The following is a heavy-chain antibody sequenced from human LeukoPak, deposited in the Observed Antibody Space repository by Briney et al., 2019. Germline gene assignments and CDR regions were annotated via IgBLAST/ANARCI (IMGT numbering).Heavy chain of an antibody. V-gene: IGHV1-46*03. CDR3: ACVVRGAFDI. Sequence: GASVKVSCKASVFTFTSYYMHWVRQAPGQGLEWMGIINPSGGSTSYPQKFQGRVAMTRDTSTSTVYMELSSLRSEDTAVYYCACVVRGAFDIWGQGTLVTVSS. D-gene: IGHD2-21*01. CDR2: INPSGGST. CDR1: VFTFTSYY. J-gene: IGHJ3*02.